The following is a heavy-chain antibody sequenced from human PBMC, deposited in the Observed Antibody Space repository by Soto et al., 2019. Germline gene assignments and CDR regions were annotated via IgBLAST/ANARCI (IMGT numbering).Heavy chain of an antibody. CDR3: AKGALPEGIAAALIPRPYHYYGMDV. D-gene: IGHD6-13*01. Sequence: QVQLVESGGGVVQPGRSLRLSCAASGFTFSSYGMHWVRQAPGKGLEWVAVISYDGSNKYYADSVKGRFTISRDNSKNTLYLQMNSLRAEDTAVYYCAKGALPEGIAAALIPRPYHYYGMDVWGQGTTVTVSS. CDR1: GFTFSSYG. CDR2: ISYDGSNK. V-gene: IGHV3-30*18. J-gene: IGHJ6*02.